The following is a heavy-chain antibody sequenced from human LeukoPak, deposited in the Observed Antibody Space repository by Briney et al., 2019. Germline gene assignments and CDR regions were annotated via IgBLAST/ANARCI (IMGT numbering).Heavy chain of an antibody. V-gene: IGHV4-59*01. CDR1: GGSISSYY. D-gene: IGHD5-18*01. CDR2: IYYSGST. J-gene: IGHJ6*03. CDR3: ARVLRGYTSYYYYYYMDV. Sequence: PSETLSLTCTVSGGSISSYYWSWIRQPPGKGLEWIGYIYYSGSTNYNPSFKSRVTISVDTSKNQFSLKLSSVTAADTAVYYCARVLRGYTSYYYYYYMDVWGKGTTVTVSS.